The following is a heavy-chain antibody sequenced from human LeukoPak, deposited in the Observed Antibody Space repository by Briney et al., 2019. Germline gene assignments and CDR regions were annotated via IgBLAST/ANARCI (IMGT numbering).Heavy chain of an antibody. CDR3: ARVVYDFWSAYDY. D-gene: IGHD3-3*01. CDR2: ISGSGGST. V-gene: IGHV3-23*01. J-gene: IGHJ4*02. Sequence: PGGSLRLSCAVSGFIFSNYAMNWVRQAPGKGLEWVSAISGSGGSTYYADSVKGRFTISIDNSKNTLYLQMNSLRAEDTALYYCARVVYDFWSAYDYWGQGTLVTVSS. CDR1: GFIFSNYA.